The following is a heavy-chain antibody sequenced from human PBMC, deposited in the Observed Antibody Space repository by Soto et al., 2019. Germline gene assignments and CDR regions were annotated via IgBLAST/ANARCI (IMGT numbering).Heavy chain of an antibody. CDR1: GGTFSSYA. CDR2: IIPIFGTA. D-gene: IGHD6-13*01. V-gene: IGHV1-69*13. J-gene: IGHJ5*02. Sequence: SVKVSCKASGGTFSSYAISWVRQAPGQGLEWMGGIIPIFGTANYAQKFQGRVTITADESTSTAYMELSSLRSEDTAVYYCASVGTIAAAANNWFDPWGQGTLVTVSS. CDR3: ASVGTIAAAANNWFDP.